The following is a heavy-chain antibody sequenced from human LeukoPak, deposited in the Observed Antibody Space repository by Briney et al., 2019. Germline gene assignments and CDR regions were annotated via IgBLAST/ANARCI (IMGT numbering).Heavy chain of an antibody. J-gene: IGHJ4*02. CDR3: ARELNYYDSSGYSPAFGY. CDR1: GGSISSGGYS. CDR2: IYHSGST. D-gene: IGHD3-22*01. V-gene: IGHV4-30-2*01. Sequence: SETLSLTCAVSGGSISSGGYSWSWIRQPPGKGLEWIGYIYHSGSTYYNPSLKSRVTISVDRSKNQFSLKLSSVTAADTAVYYCARELNYYDSSGYSPAFGYWGQGTLVTVSS.